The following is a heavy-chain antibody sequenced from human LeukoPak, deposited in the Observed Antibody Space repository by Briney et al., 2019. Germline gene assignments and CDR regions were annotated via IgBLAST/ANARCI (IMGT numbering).Heavy chain of an antibody. CDR3: ARGIAVAGQGFDY. Sequence: PSETLSLTCAVYGGSLSGYYWSWIRQPPGKGLEWIGEINHSGSTNYNPSLKSRVIISVDTSKNQFSLKLSSVTAADTAVYYCARGIAVAGQGFDYWGQGTLVTVSS. CDR2: INHSGST. J-gene: IGHJ4*02. D-gene: IGHD6-19*01. CDR1: GGSLSGYY. V-gene: IGHV4-34*01.